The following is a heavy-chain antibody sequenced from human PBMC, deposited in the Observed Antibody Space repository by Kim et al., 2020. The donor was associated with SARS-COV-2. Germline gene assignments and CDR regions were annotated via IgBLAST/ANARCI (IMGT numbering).Heavy chain of an antibody. V-gene: IGHV3-49*03. J-gene: IGHJ3*02. CDR3: TRDEGEQQLGDAFDI. CDR2: IRSKAYGGTT. CDR1: GFTFGDYA. Sequence: GGSLRLSCTASGFTFGDYAMSWFRQAPGKGLEWVGFIRSKAYGGTTEYAASVKGRFTISRDDSKSIAYLQMNSLKTEDTAVYYCTRDEGEQQLGDAFDIWGQGTMVTVFS. D-gene: IGHD6-13*01.